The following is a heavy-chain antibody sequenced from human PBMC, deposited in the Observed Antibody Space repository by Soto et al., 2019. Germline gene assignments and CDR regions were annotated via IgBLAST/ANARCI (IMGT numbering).Heavy chain of an antibody. CDR3: ARDRGYDFWSGYLNYYYGMDV. CDR2: ISYDGSNK. CDR1: GFTFSSYA. J-gene: IGHJ6*02. D-gene: IGHD3-3*01. V-gene: IGHV3-30-3*01. Sequence: PGGSLRLSCAASGFTFSSYAMHWVRQAPGKGLEWVAVISYDGSNKYYADSVKGRFTISRDNSKNTLYLQMNSLRAEDTAVYYCARDRGYDFWSGYLNYYYGMDVWGQGTTVTVSS.